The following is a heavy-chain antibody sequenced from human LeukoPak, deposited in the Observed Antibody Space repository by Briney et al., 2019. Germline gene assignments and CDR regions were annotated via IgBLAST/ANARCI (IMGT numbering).Heavy chain of an antibody. Sequence: PSETLPLTCAVYGGSFSGYYWSWIRQPPGKGLEWIGEINHSGSTNYNPSLKSRVTISVDTSKNQFSLKLSSVTAADTAVYYCARGLRYSSGWYGYWGQGTLVTVSS. V-gene: IGHV4-34*01. CDR3: ARGLRYSSGWYGY. CDR1: GGSFSGYY. J-gene: IGHJ4*02. D-gene: IGHD6-19*01. CDR2: INHSGST.